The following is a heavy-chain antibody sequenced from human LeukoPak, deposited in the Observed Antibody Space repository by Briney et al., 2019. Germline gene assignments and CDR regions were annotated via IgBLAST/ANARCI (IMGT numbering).Heavy chain of an antibody. CDR2: FSNSGDTT. Sequence: GGSLRLSCAASGFTFRSYAMNWVRQGPGKGLEWVSGFSNSGDTTYYADSVKGRFSITRDNPKDTLYLQMDSLRAEDTAVYYCAIGWELHRFGYWGQGTLVSVSS. CDR1: GFTFRSYA. J-gene: IGHJ4*02. D-gene: IGHD1-26*01. CDR3: AIGWELHRFGY. V-gene: IGHV3-23*01.